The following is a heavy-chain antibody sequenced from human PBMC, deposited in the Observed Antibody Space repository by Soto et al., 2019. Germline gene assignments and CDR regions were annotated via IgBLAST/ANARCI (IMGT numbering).Heavy chain of an antibody. J-gene: IGHJ4*02. CDR2: IYHSGST. Sequence: SETLSLTCAVSGGSISSGGYSWSWIRQPPGKGLEWIGYIYHSGSTYYNPSLKSRATISVDRSKNQFSLKLSSVTAADTAVYYCARDDSSGYLDYWGQGTLVTVSS. V-gene: IGHV4-30-2*01. D-gene: IGHD3-22*01. CDR1: GGSISSGGYS. CDR3: ARDDSSGYLDY.